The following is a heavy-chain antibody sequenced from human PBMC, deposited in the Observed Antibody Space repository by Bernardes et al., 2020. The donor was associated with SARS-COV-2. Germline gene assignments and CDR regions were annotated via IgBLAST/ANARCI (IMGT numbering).Heavy chain of an antibody. CDR2: IGSSVNTS. CDR3: AKPVQWIVGLEY. J-gene: IGHJ4*02. D-gene: IGHD6-19*01. Sequence: GGSLRLSRAASGFSFSINALTWVRQAPGKGLEWVSYIGSSVNTSHYADAVRRCFTITSDNSKNKLFLQMNSLRAEDTAVYYCAKPVQWIVGLEYWGPGTLVTVSS. CDR1: GFSFSINA. V-gene: IGHV3-23*01.